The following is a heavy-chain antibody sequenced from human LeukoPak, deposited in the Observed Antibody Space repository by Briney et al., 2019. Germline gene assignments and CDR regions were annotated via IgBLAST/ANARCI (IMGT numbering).Heavy chain of an antibody. CDR2: ISGSAGST. Sequence: GGSLRLSCAASGFTFSSYVMSWVRQAPGKGLEWVSSISGSAGSTYYTNSVKGRFAISRDNSKNTLYLQMNSLRDEDTAVYYCAKDQQWLEYFDYWGQGILVTVSS. CDR1: GFTFSSYV. D-gene: IGHD6-19*01. V-gene: IGHV3-23*01. J-gene: IGHJ4*02. CDR3: AKDQQWLEYFDY.